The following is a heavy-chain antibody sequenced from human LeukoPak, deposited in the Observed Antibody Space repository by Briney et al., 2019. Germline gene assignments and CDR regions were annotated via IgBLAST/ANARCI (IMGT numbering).Heavy chain of an antibody. D-gene: IGHD3-22*01. Sequence: ASVKVTFKASGYTFTSYGISWVRQAPGQGLEWMGWISAYNGNTNYAQKLQGRVTMTTDTSTSTAYMELRSLRSDDTAVYYCARPYDSSGHFDYWGQGTLVTVSS. CDR3: ARPYDSSGHFDY. V-gene: IGHV1-18*01. J-gene: IGHJ4*02. CDR1: GYTFTSYG. CDR2: ISAYNGNT.